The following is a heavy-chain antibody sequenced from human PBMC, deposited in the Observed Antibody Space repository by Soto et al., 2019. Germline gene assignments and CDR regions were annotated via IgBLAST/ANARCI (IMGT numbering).Heavy chain of an antibody. J-gene: IGHJ3*02. CDR3: AKDGAEIPYCGGDCYDAFDI. CDR1: GFTFSSYA. V-gene: IGHV3-23*01. D-gene: IGHD2-21*02. Sequence: PGGSLRLSCAASGFTFSSYAMSWVRQAPGKGLEWVSAISGSGGSTYYADSVKGRFTISRDNSKNTLYLQMNSLRAEDTAVYYCAKDGAEIPYCGGDCYDAFDIWGQGTMVTVSS. CDR2: ISGSGGST.